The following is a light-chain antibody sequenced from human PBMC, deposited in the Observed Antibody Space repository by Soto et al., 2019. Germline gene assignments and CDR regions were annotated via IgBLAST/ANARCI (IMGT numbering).Light chain of an antibody. Sequence: EIVLKQSPATLSVSPGERATLSCRASQSVSSNLAWYQQKPGQAPRLLIYGASTRATGVTARFRGGGSGTEFTLTISSLQSEDSAVYYCQQYHKWPPITFGQGTRLEIK. CDR1: QSVSSN. J-gene: IGKJ5*01. CDR2: GAS. V-gene: IGKV3-15*01. CDR3: QQYHKWPPIT.